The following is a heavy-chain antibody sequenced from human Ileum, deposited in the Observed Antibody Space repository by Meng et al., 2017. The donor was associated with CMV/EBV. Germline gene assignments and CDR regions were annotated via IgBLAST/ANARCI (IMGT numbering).Heavy chain of an antibody. V-gene: IGHV5-51*01. CDR1: GYSVSNYW. CDR2: IYPGDSDT. CDR3: ARPRDRGAARPNYFDY. J-gene: IGHJ4*02. Sequence: GESLKISCTGSGYSVSNYWVGWVRQMPGKGLEWVGIIYPGDSDTRYSPSFQGQVTITADKSISTAYLQWSSLQASDTDMYYCARPRDRGAARPNYFDYWGQGTLVTVSS. D-gene: IGHD6-6*01.